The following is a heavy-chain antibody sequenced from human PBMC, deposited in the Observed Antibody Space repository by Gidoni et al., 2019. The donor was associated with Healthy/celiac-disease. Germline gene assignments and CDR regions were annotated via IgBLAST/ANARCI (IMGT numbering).Heavy chain of an antibody. CDR2: ISSNGGST. J-gene: IGHJ6*03. V-gene: IGHV3-64D*08. Sequence: APGKGLEYVSAISSNGGSTYYADSVKGRFTISRDNSKNTLYLQMSSLRAEDTAVYYCVKRARIAVAGTYYYYMDVWGKGTTVTVSS. CDR3: VKRARIAVAGTYYYYMDV. D-gene: IGHD6-19*01.